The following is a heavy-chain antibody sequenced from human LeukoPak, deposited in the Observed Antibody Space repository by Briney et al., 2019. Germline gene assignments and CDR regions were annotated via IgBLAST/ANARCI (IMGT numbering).Heavy chain of an antibody. J-gene: IGHJ4*02. CDR3: ARGTRWLRFDY. CDR1: GGSFSCYY. V-gene: IGHV4-34*01. CDR2: INHSGST. D-gene: IGHD5-12*01. Sequence: SETLSHTCAVYGGSFSCYYWGWIRQPPGKGLEWIGEINHSGSTNYNPSLKSRVTISVDTSKNRFSLKLSSVPAADTAVYYCARGTRWLRFDYWGQGTLVTVSS.